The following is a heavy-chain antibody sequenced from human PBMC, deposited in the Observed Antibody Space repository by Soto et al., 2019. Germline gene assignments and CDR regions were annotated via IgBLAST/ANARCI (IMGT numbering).Heavy chain of an antibody. V-gene: IGHV3-21*01. J-gene: IGHJ6*02. Sequence: GGSLRLSCAASGFTFSSYAMSWVRQAPGKGLEWVSSISSSSSYIYYADSVKGRFTISRDNAKNSLYLQMNSLRAEDTAVYYCARSELGDIVVVPAAHYYGMDVWGQGTTVTVSS. D-gene: IGHD2-2*01. CDR2: ISSSSSYI. CDR1: GFTFSSYA. CDR3: ARSELGDIVVVPAAHYYGMDV.